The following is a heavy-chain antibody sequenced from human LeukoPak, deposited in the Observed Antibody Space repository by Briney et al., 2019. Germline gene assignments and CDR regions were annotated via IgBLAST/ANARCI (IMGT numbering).Heavy chain of an antibody. CDR3: AELGITMIGGV. D-gene: IGHD3-10*02. CDR1: GFTFSSYS. V-gene: IGHV3-21*01. J-gene: IGHJ6*04. Sequence: GGSLRLSCAASGFTFSSYSMNWVRQAPGKGLEWVSSISSSSSYIYYADSVKGRFTISRDNAKNSLYLQINSLRAEDTAVYYCAELGITMIGGVWGKGTTVTISS. CDR2: ISSSSSYI.